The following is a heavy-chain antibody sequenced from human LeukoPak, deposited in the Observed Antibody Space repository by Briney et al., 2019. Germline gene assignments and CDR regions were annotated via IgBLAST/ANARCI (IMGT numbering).Heavy chain of an antibody. V-gene: IGHV3-15*01. CDR2: VKSKSYGGTT. Sequence: GGSLRLSCEVSGFIFSNVWVSWVRQAPGKGLEWVGRVKSKSYGGTTEYAAPVKGRFTISRDDSKNTLYLEMDSLEIEDTAVYYCTTGGYCSGGKCFSLGYWGQGTLVTVSS. CDR3: TTGGYCSGGKCFSLGY. CDR1: GFIFSNVW. J-gene: IGHJ4*02. D-gene: IGHD2-15*01.